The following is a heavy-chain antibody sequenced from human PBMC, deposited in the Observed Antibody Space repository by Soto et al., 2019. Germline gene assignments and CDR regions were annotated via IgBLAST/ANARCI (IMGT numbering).Heavy chain of an antibody. CDR2: INAGNGNT. CDR3: AREVGRIAAAGVLRKGKYYYGMDV. D-gene: IGHD6-13*01. J-gene: IGHJ6*02. Sequence: GASVKVSCKASGYTFTSYAMHWVRQAPGQRLEWMGWINAGNGNTKYSQKFQGRVTITRDTSASTAYMELSSLRSEDTAVYYCAREVGRIAAAGVLRKGKYYYGMDVWGQGTTVTSP. CDR1: GYTFTSYA. V-gene: IGHV1-3*01.